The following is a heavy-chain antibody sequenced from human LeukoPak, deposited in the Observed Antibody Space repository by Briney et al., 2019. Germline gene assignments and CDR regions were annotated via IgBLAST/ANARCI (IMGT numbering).Heavy chain of an antibody. Sequence: GGSLRLSCAASGFTFSSYSMNWVRQAPGKGLEWVSAIIRSGSTTYYADSVKGRFTISRDNSVNTLYLWMNNLRVEDTAIYYCAGDVKPDSRWDIDYWGQGTLVTVSS. CDR3: AGDVKPDSRWDIDY. J-gene: IGHJ4*02. V-gene: IGHV3-23*01. CDR1: GFTFSSYS. D-gene: IGHD1-26*01. CDR2: IIRSGSTT.